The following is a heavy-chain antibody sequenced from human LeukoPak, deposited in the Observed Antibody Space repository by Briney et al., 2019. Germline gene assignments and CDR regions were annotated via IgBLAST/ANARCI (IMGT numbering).Heavy chain of an antibody. J-gene: IGHJ4*02. CDR1: GYTFTCHY. CDR2: INPSGGST. V-gene: IGHV1-46*01. D-gene: IGHD1-1*01. CDR3: PTRQRTIMGQGFVY. Sequence: ASVKVSCKASGYTFTCHYMHWVRQAPGQGLAWMGLINPSGGSTSYAQKFQGRVTMHEETSTDTGAIELSGPRSEHRAIYYCPTRQRTIMGQGFVYWGEGTLVRVFS.